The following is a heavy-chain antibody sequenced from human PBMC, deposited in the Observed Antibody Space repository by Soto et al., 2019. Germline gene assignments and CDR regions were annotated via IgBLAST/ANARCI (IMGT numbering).Heavy chain of an antibody. V-gene: IGHV3-7*03. Sequence: EVQLVESGGGLVQSGGSLRLSCAASGFTFSSYWMSWVRQGPGKGLEWVANIKQDGSEKCYVDSVKGRFTISRDNAKNSLYLQMNSLRAEDTAVYYCASDRDTYGPLGYWGQGTLVTVSS. D-gene: IGHD5-18*01. CDR2: IKQDGSEK. CDR1: GFTFSSYW. CDR3: ASDRDTYGPLGY. J-gene: IGHJ4*02.